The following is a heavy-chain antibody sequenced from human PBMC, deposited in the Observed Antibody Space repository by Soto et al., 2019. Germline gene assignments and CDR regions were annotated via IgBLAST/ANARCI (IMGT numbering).Heavy chain of an antibody. CDR1: GFTVSNLF. CDR3: AKDTFGGAYDFCH. D-gene: IGHD3-3*01. V-gene: IGHV3-66*01. CDR2: ISSVGNT. Sequence: EVQLVESGGGLVQPGGSLRLSCEASGFTVSNLFMTWVRQAPGKGLEWVSVISSVGNTYYADAVKGRITISRDNYKNTLYLEMNSMRAGDAAVYYCAKDTFGGAYDFCHGGQGTLVTVSS. J-gene: IGHJ4*02.